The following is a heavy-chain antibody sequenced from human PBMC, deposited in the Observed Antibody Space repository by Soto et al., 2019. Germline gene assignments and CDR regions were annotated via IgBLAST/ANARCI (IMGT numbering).Heavy chain of an antibody. D-gene: IGHD6-19*01. J-gene: IGHJ1*01. Sequence: GGSLRLSCAASGFAFSSYAMSWVRQAPGKGLEWVSTISGSAAITYYADSVKGRFTISRDNSKNTLYLQMNSLRAEDTAVYYCAKGVPGIAVAGTGYFQHWGQGTLVTVSS. CDR3: AKGVPGIAVAGTGYFQH. V-gene: IGHV3-23*01. CDR2: ISGSAAIT. CDR1: GFAFSSYA.